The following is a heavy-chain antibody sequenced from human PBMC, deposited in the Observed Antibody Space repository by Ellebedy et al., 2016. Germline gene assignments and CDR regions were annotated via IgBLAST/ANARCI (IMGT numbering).Heavy chain of an antibody. J-gene: IGHJ6*03. CDR1: GITFSSYG. CDR2: ISGSGGST. V-gene: IGHV3-23*01. D-gene: IGHD6-13*01. CDR3: ANYGSSIWSGAYYYYMDV. Sequence: GGSLRLXXAASGITFSSYGMNWVRQAPGKGLEWVSAISGSGGSTYYGDSVKGRFTISRDNSKNTLYLQMNSLRAEDTAVYYCANYGSSIWSGAYYYYMDVWGKGTTVTVSS.